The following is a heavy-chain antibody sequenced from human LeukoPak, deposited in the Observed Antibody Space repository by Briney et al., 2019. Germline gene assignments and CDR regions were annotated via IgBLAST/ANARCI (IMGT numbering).Heavy chain of an antibody. CDR1: GFSFSSYT. CDR2: ISYDGSKK. V-gene: IGHV3-30-3*01. D-gene: IGHD3-10*01. Sequence: GGPLRLSCAASGFSFSSYTMHWVRQAPGKGLEWVALISYDGSKKYYADSVKGQFTISRDNSKNTLYLQMNSLRSEDTASYYCARDMYYYGSGRHFQYWGQGTLVTVSS. J-gene: IGHJ1*01. CDR3: ARDMYYYGSGRHFQY.